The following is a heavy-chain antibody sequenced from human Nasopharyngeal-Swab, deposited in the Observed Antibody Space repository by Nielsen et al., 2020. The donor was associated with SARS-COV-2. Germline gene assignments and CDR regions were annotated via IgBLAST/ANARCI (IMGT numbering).Heavy chain of an antibody. V-gene: IGHV1-69*13. D-gene: IGHD5-12*01. J-gene: IGHJ6*02. Sequence: SVKVSCKASGYTFTSYYMHWVRQAPGQGLEWMGGIIPIFGTANYAQKFQGRVTITADESTSTAYMELSSLRSEDTAVYYCARGEGGYGGPMDVWGQGTTVTVSS. CDR1: GYTFTSYY. CDR3: ARGEGGYGGPMDV. CDR2: IIPIFGTA.